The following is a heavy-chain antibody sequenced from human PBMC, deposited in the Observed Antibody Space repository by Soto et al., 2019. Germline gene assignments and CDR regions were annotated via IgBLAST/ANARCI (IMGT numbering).Heavy chain of an antibody. CDR2: MYYGVNT. V-gene: IGHV4-39*01. D-gene: IGHD2-2*01. CDR1: GGSISSSSYS. J-gene: IGHJ6*02. Sequence: SETLSLTCIVSGGSISSSSYSWAWIRQPPGKGLEWIGTMYYGVNTYYNPSLESRVTISVDTPKNQFSLELSSVTAADTAVYYCARGRQDIVLVPAASTYYYYGMDVWGQGTTVTAP. CDR3: ARGRQDIVLVPAASTYYYYGMDV.